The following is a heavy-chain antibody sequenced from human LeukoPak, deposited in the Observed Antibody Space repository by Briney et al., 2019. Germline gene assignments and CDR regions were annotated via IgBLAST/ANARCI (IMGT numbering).Heavy chain of an antibody. CDR2: ISGSGGST. Sequence: GGSLRLSCAASGFTFSSCAMNWVRQAPGKGLEWVSGISGSGGSTYYADSVKGRFTISRDNSKNTLYLQMNGLRAEDTAVYYCAKDLYGDYVVDYWGQGTLVTVSS. V-gene: IGHV3-23*01. D-gene: IGHD4-17*01. CDR1: GFTFSSCA. CDR3: AKDLYGDYVVDY. J-gene: IGHJ4*02.